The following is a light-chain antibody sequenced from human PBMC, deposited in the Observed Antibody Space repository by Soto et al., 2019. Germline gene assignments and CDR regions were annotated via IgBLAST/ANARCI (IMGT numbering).Light chain of an antibody. CDR1: QSLRSTS. Sequence: DIVLTQSPGTLSLSPGERATLSCRASQSLRSTSLAWYQQKPGQAPRLLIYGISTRATGLPGRFSVSGFGTEFTLTISRLKSEDLAVYYCQQYNHWPLTFCGGTKVDI. CDR2: GIS. J-gene: IGKJ4*01. CDR3: QQYNHWPLT. V-gene: IGKV3-15*01.